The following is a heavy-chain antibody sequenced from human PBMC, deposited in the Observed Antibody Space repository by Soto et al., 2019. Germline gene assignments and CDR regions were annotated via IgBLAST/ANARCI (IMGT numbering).Heavy chain of an antibody. V-gene: IGHV1-69*12. CDR1: GGTFNSYA. CDR2: IIPILRSA. D-gene: IGHD2-21*01. J-gene: IGHJ4*02. CDR3: ATVKDGYNIFES. Sequence: QVQLVQSGAEVKKPGSSVKVSCKAFGGTFNSYAISWVRQAPGQGLEWMGGIIPILRSAIYAQRFRGRVTISADGSTSTNYMDLSSLRTDDTATYYCATVKDGYNIFESWGQGTLVTVSS.